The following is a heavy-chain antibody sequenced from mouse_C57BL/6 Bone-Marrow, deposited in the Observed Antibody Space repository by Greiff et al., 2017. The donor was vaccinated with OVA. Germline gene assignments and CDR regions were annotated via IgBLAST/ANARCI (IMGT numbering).Heavy chain of an antibody. Sequence: VQLKESGPELVKPGASVKISCTASGFSITDDYMNWVKQRTEKGLEWIGWINPEYGTTEYASKFKGKATLPADTSSNTAYLQRSSLTSEDTAVYYCTAYCNFDYWGQGTTLTVSS. D-gene: IGHD6-5*01. CDR1: GFSITDDY. CDR2: INPEYGTT. V-gene: IGHV14-4*01. CDR3: TAYCNFDY. J-gene: IGHJ2*01.